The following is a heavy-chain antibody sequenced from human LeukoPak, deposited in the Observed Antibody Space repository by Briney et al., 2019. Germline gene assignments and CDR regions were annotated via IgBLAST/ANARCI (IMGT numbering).Heavy chain of an antibody. CDR3: AYSSGWYLGDAFDI. Sequence: SETLPLTCAVSGGSISSGGYSWSWIRQPPGKGLEWIGYIYHSGSTYYNPSLKSRVTISVDRSKNQFSLKLSSVTAADTAVYYCAYSSGWYLGDAFDIWGQGTMVTVSS. J-gene: IGHJ3*02. D-gene: IGHD6-19*01. CDR2: IYHSGST. V-gene: IGHV4-30-2*01. CDR1: GGSISSGGYS.